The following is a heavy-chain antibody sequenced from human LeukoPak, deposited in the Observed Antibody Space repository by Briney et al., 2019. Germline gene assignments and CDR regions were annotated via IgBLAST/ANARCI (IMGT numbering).Heavy chain of an antibody. Sequence: ASVKVSCKASGYTFTSYGISWVRQAPGQGLEWMGWISAYNGNTNYAQKLQGRVTMTTDTSTSTAYMELRSLRSDDTAVYYCARVYDGSGYYYRGFDYWGQGTLVTVSS. J-gene: IGHJ4*02. CDR2: ISAYNGNT. CDR1: GYTFTSYG. V-gene: IGHV1-18*01. D-gene: IGHD3-22*01. CDR3: ARVYDGSGYYYRGFDY.